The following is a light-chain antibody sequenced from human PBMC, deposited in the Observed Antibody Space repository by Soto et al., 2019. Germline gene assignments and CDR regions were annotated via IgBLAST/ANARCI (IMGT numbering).Light chain of an antibody. Sequence: QSALTQPASVSGSPGQSITISCTGTSSDVGGYNYVSWYQQHPGKAPKVMIYDVSNRPSGVSNRFSGSKSGNTASLTISGLQAEDEADYYCSSYTGTSTPYVFGTGTTLTVL. V-gene: IGLV2-14*01. CDR3: SSYTGTSTPYV. J-gene: IGLJ1*01. CDR2: DVS. CDR1: SSDVGGYNY.